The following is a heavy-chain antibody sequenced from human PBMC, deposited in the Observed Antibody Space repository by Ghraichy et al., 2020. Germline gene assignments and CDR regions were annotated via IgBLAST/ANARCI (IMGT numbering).Heavy chain of an antibody. D-gene: IGHD6-13*01. Sequence: GGSLRLSCAASGFIFSGYAMSWVRQAPGRGLEWVSTISGSGHITYYAASVKGRFTISRDNSKNIVYLQMDTLRADDTAVFYCAKDPPGGAAAGEFDYWGHGTLVTVSS. J-gene: IGHJ4*01. CDR2: ISGSGHIT. CDR1: GFIFSGYA. CDR3: AKDPPGGAAAGEFDY. V-gene: IGHV3-23*01.